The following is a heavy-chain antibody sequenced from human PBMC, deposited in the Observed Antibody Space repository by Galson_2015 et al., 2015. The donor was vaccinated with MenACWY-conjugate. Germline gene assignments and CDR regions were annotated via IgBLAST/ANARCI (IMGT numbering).Heavy chain of an antibody. V-gene: IGHV3-74*01. Sequence: SLRLSCAASGFNFSNYCMNWVRQAPGKGLEWVSRINGAGSNTSYADSVKGRFTISRDNAKNTLYLQMNSLRAEDTAVYYCAIVNPHIAATIECYYSGMAVSSHGTTVTVSS. CDR3: AIVNPHIAATIECYYSGMAV. D-gene: IGHD5-12*01. CDR1: GFNFSNYC. CDR2: INGAGSNT. J-gene: IGHJ6*02.